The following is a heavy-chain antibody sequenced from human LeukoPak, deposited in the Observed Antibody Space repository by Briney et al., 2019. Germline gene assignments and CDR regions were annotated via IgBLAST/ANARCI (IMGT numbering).Heavy chain of an antibody. J-gene: IGHJ4*02. CDR2: ISSDVSST. CDR1: GFTFSTYW. CDR3: TRGRYYFDY. V-gene: IGHV3-74*01. Sequence: PGGSRRLSCAASGFTFSTYWMHWVRQAPGKGLVWVSRISSDVSSTVYVDSVKGRFTISRDNAKNTLYLQMNSLRAEDTAVYYCTRGRYYFDYWGQGILVTVSS. D-gene: IGHD4-17*01.